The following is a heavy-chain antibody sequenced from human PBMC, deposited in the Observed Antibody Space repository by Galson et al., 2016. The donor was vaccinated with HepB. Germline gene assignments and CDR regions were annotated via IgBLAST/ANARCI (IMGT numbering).Heavy chain of an antibody. Sequence: SLRLSCAGSGFLFRSYGMHWVRQAPGKGLEWVAADSMDGRRKFYSESVKGRFTISRDNSNNMLFLQMDSLRPDDTAVYYCAKRHEYCPPVGCSVDYWGQGTLASVSS. D-gene: IGHD2/OR15-2a*01. V-gene: IGHV3-30*18. CDR3: AKRHEYCPPVGCSVDY. CDR2: DSMDGRRK. CDR1: GFLFRSYG. J-gene: IGHJ4*02.